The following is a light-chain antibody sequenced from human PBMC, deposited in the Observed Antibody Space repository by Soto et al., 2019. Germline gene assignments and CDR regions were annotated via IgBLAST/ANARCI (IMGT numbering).Light chain of an antibody. CDR3: QQYNNWPPWT. Sequence: EIVLTQSPGTLSLSPGERATLSCRASQSVSSSYLGWYQQKPGQAPRLLIYDASSRATGVPDRFSGGGSGTDFTLTISRLEPEDFAVYYCQQYNNWPPWTFGQGTKVEIK. CDR2: DAS. V-gene: IGKV3-20*01. J-gene: IGKJ1*01. CDR1: QSVSSSY.